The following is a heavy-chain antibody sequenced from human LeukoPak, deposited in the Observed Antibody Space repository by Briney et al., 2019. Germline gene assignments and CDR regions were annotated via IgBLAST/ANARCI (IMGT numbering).Heavy chain of an antibody. CDR1: GFTFSSYG. Sequence: GGSLRLSCAASGFTFSSYGMHWVRQAPGKGLEWVAFIRYDGSNKYYADSVKGRFTISRDNSKNTLYLQMNSLRAEDTAVYYCARVGSGYYYFDYWGQGTLVTVSS. CDR3: ARVGSGYYYFDY. CDR2: IRYDGSNK. J-gene: IGHJ4*02. D-gene: IGHD3-22*01. V-gene: IGHV3-30*02.